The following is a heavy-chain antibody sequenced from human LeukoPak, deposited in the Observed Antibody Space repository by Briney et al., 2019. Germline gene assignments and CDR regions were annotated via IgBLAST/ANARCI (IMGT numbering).Heavy chain of an antibody. CDR2: IYYSGST. CDR3: ARYLGSGWSFDY. J-gene: IGHJ4*02. Sequence: SETLSLTCTVSGGSISSYYWSWIRQPPGEGLEWIGYIYYSGSTNYNPSLKSRVTISVDTSKNQFSLKLSSVTAADTAVYYCARYLGSGWSFDYWGQGTLVTVSS. D-gene: IGHD6-19*01. CDR1: GGSISSYY. V-gene: IGHV4-59*01.